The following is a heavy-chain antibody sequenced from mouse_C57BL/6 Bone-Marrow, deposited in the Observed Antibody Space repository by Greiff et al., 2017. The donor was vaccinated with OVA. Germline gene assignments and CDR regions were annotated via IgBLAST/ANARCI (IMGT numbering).Heavy chain of an antibody. CDR2: IYPGDGDT. CDR3: ARSVITRYFDV. Sequence: VKLVESGAELVKPGASVKISCKASGYAFSSYWMNWVKQRPGKGLEWIGQIYPGDGDTNYNGKFKGKATLTADKSSSTAYMQLSSLTSEDSAVYFCARSVITRYFDVWGTGTTVTVSS. V-gene: IGHV1-80*01. CDR1: GYAFSSYW. D-gene: IGHD2-4*01. J-gene: IGHJ1*03.